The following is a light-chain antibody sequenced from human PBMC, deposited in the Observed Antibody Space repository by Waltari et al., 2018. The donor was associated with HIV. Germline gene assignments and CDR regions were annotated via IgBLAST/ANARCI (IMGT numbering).Light chain of an antibody. CDR1: TSTIGSNT. CDR2: SNN. CDR3: AAWDDSLSWV. V-gene: IGLV1-44*01. J-gene: IGLJ3*02. Sequence: QSVLTQPPSASGTPGQGVSISCSGSTSTIGSNTVNWYRQLPGTAPKLLIYSNNQRPSGVPDRFSGSKSGTSASLAISGLQSEDEADYYCAAWDDSLSWVFGRGTKLTVL.